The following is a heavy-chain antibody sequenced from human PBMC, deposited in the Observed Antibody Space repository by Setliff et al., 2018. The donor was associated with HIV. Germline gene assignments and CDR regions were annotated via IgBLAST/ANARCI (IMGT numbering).Heavy chain of an antibody. CDR1: GGSISSTTYW. CDR3: AKRPGYGYPFHI. D-gene: IGHD5-18*01. J-gene: IGHJ3*02. V-gene: IGHV4-39*01. Sequence: PSETLSLTCTVSGGSISSTTYWWGWIRQPLGKGLEWIGTVYYNGNTFYDPSLKSRVTISIDMSKDQFSLKLTSVAAADTAVYYCAKRPGYGYPFHIWGQGTMVTVSS. CDR2: VYYNGNT.